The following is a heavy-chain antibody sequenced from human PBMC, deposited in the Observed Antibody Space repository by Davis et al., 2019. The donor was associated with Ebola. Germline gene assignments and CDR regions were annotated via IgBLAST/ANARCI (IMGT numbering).Heavy chain of an antibody. D-gene: IGHD3-10*01. CDR3: AGMHGFGEGWPAY. Sequence: AASVKVSCKASGYSFKNYAISWVRQAPGQGLEWMGGIIPIFGTVNYAQKSQGRVTITADESTSTAYMELSSLRYEDTAVYYCAGMHGFGEGWPAYWGQGTLVTVSS. CDR2: IIPIFGTV. V-gene: IGHV1-69*13. J-gene: IGHJ4*02. CDR1: GYSFKNYA.